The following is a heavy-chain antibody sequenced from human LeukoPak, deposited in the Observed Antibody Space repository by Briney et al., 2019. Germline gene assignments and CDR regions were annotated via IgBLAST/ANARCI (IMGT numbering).Heavy chain of an antibody. D-gene: IGHD2-2*02. CDR2: IYYSGST. CDR3: ARWSGYTRELDY. Sequence: SETLSLTCTVSGGSISSHYWSWIRQPPGKGLEWIGYIYYSGSTNYNPSLKSRVTISVDTSKNQLSLKLSSVTAADTAVYYCARWSGYTRELDYWGQGTLVTVSS. CDR1: GGSISSHY. V-gene: IGHV4-59*11. J-gene: IGHJ4*02.